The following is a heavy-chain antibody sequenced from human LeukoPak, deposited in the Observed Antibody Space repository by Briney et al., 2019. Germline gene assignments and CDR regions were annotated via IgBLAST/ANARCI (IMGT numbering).Heavy chain of an antibody. D-gene: IGHD4-17*01. CDR2: IYYSGST. J-gene: IGHJ4*02. CDR1: GGSFSGYY. V-gene: IGHV4-59*01. Sequence: SETLSLTCAVYGGSFSGYYWSWIRQPPGKGLEWIGYIYYSGSTNYNPSLKSRVTISVDTSKNQFSLKLSSVTAADTAVYYCARSNDYGDYSSFDYWGQGTLVTVSS. CDR3: ARSNDYGDYSSFDY.